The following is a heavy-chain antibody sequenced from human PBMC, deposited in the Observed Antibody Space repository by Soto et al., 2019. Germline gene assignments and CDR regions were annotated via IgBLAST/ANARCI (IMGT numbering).Heavy chain of an antibody. CDR2: ISYRGSNK. D-gene: IGHD6-6*01. CDR1: GFTFSDFD. CDR3: VNEAHRASRLEY. Sequence: VQLVESGGGAVQPGRALRVSCAASGFTFSDFDMHWVRQAPGQGLEWVAVISYRGSNKYYADSVKGRFTISRDNSNSMLYVQMYYLTPNDTAIYYFVNEAHRASRLEYWGRGTLVTVSS. J-gene: IGHJ4*02. V-gene: IGHV3-30*18.